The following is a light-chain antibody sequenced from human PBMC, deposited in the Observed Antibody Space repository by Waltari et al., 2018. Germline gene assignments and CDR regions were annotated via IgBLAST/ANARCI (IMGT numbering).Light chain of an antibody. CDR3: AAWDDSLIGPV. J-gene: IGLJ3*02. CDR1: SSNIGRNT. CDR2: GNN. Sequence: QSVLTQSPSTSGTPGQKVTIPCSGSSSNIGRNTLNWYQQLPGTAPKLLIYGNNQRPSGVPDRFSGSKSGTSASLAISGLQSEDEADYYCAAWDDSLIGPVFGGGTKLTVL. V-gene: IGLV1-44*01.